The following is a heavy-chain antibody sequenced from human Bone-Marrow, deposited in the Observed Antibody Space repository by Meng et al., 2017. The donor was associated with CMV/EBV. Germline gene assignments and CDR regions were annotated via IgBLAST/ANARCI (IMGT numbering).Heavy chain of an antibody. CDR1: GFTFSSYS. CDR2: ISSSSSTI. Sequence: GESLKISCAASGFTFSSYSMNWVRQAPGKGLEWVAYISSSSSTIYYADSVKGRFTISRDNAKESLYLQMNSLRAEDTAVYYCARHRTIFGVVINRRNQEQRRDWFDPWGQGTLVTVSS. J-gene: IGHJ5*02. V-gene: IGHV3-48*04. CDR3: ARHRTIFGVVINRRNQEQRRDWFDP. D-gene: IGHD3-3*01.